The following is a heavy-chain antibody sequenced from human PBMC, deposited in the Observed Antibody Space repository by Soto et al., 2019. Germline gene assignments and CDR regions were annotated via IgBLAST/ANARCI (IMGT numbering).Heavy chain of an antibody. V-gene: IGHV3-15*01. CDR1: GFTFTNAW. D-gene: IGHD2-21*02. CDR3: TTGRSAGPSCGGDCYAFDI. CDR2: IKSKTDGETI. Sequence: GGSLRLSCAVSGFTFTNAWMTWVRQGPGMGLEWVGQIKSKTDGETIDYAAPVKARSTISRDDSKNMLYLQMNSLKTEDTAVYYCTTGRSAGPSCGGDCYAFDIWGQGTMVTVSS. J-gene: IGHJ3*02.